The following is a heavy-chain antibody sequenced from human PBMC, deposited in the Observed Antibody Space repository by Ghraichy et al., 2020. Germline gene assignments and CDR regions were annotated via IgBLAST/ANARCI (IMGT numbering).Heavy chain of an antibody. CDR1: GGSISSSSYY. V-gene: IGHV4-39*07. J-gene: IGHJ5*02. Sequence: SETLSLTCTVSGGSISSSSYYWGWIRQPPGKGLEWIGGIYYSGSTYYNPSLKSRVTISVDTSKNQFSLKLSSVTAADTAVYYCARAVSGQLRYFDWLESNWFDPWGQGTLVTVSS. CDR2: IYYSGST. D-gene: IGHD3-9*01. CDR3: ARAVSGQLRYFDWLESNWFDP.